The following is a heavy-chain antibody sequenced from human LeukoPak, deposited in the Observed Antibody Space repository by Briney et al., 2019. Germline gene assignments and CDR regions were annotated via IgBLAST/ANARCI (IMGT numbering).Heavy chain of an antibody. Sequence: ETLSLTCTVSGGSISSSSYYWGWVRQAPRKGLEWVSVIYSGGSTYYADSVKGRFTISRDNSKNTLYLQMNSLRAEDTAVYYCARRGLWSDFDYWGQGTLVTVSS. CDR1: GGSISSSSYY. J-gene: IGHJ4*02. CDR2: IYSGGST. CDR3: ARRGLWSDFDY. V-gene: IGHV3-53*01. D-gene: IGHD5-18*01.